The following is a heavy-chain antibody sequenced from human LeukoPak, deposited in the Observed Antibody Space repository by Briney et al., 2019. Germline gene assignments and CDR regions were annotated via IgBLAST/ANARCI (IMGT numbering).Heavy chain of an antibody. CDR3: AVQLGTLDY. CDR1: GFIISTYW. D-gene: IGHD5-18*01. Sequence: PGGSLRLSCAASGFIISTYWMHWVRQAPGKGLVWVSRISSDGRSTNYADSVKGRFTISRDNAKNTLYLQMNSLRAEDTAVYYCAVQLGTLDYWGQGTLVTVSS. CDR2: ISSDGRST. J-gene: IGHJ4*02. V-gene: IGHV3-74*01.